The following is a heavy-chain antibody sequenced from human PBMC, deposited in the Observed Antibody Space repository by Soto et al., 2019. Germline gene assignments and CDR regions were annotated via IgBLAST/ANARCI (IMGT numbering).Heavy chain of an antibody. CDR3: ARGVGTMVRGVIITRRMDYYYGMDV. CDR2: ISSSSSTI. J-gene: IGHJ6*02. V-gene: IGHV3-48*02. Sequence: PGASLRLSCAASGFTFSSYGMNWVRQAPGEGLEWGSYISSSSSTIYYADSVKGRFTIFRENAKNSLYLQMNSLRDEDTAVYDCARGVGTMVRGVIITRRMDYYYGMDVWGQGTTVTVSS. CDR1: GFTFSSYG. D-gene: IGHD3-10*01.